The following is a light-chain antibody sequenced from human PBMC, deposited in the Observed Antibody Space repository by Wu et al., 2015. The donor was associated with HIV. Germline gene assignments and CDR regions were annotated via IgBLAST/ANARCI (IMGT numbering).Light chain of an antibody. J-gene: IGKJ1*01. CDR1: QGISSS. Sequence: DIQMTQSPSSLSASVGDRVTITCRASQGISSSVAWYQQKPGQAPKLLFYTASRLESGVPSRFSGSGSGTDYTLTISSLQPEDFATYYCQQYYSTPLTFGQGTKVEIK. V-gene: IGKV1-NL1*01. CDR3: QQYYSTPLT. CDR2: TAS.